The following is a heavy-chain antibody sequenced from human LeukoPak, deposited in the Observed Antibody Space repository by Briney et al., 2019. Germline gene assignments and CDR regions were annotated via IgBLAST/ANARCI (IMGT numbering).Heavy chain of an antibody. J-gene: IGHJ4*02. Sequence: GGSLRLSCAASGFTFDRYWMHWVRHAPGKGLVWVSRISSDGSSTNYADSVKGRFTVSRDNAKNTLYLQMNSLRAEDTALYYCAKYQTSSSSWSGRYFDYWGQGTLVTVSS. CDR1: GFTFDRYW. D-gene: IGHD2-2*01. CDR3: AKYQTSSSSWSGRYFDY. V-gene: IGHV3-74*01. CDR2: ISSDGSST.